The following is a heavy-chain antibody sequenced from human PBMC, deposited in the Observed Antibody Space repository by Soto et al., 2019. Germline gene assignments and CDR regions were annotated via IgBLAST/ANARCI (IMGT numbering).Heavy chain of an antibody. V-gene: IGHV3-7*01. Sequence: EVQLVESGGGLVQPGGSLRLSCAASGFTFSTYWMTWVRQAPGKGLEWVANINPDGSDKNYVDSVKGRFTISRDNVKNSLYLQVNSLRADDTARYYCVRARIDLWGRGTLVTVSS. CDR3: VRARIDL. CDR2: INPDGSDK. CDR1: GFTFSTYW. J-gene: IGHJ2*01.